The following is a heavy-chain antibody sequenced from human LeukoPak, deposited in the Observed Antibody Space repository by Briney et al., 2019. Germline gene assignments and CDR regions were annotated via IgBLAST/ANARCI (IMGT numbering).Heavy chain of an antibody. J-gene: IGHJ4*02. CDR3: AKIGGSEYYDSSGWYFDY. D-gene: IGHD3-22*01. V-gene: IGHV3-23*01. CDR1: GFTFSNYA. CDR2: ISGSGGST. Sequence: GGSLRLSCAASGFTFSNYAMSWVRQTPGKGLEWVSAISGSGGSTYYADSVKGRFTISRDNSKNTLYLQMNSLRAEDTAVYYCAKIGGSEYYDSSGWYFDYWGQGTLVTVSS.